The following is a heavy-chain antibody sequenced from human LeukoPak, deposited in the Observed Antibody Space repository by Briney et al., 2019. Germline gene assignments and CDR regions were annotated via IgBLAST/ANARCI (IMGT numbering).Heavy chain of an antibody. CDR2: ISSSSSYI. CDR3: ARGLRIVLMVYSPFNWFDP. Sequence: GGSLTLSCAASGFTFSSYSMNWVRQAPGKGLEWVSSISSSSSYIYYADSVKGRFTISRDNAKNSLYLQMNSLRAEDTAVYYCARGLRIVLMVYSPFNWFDPWGQGTLVTVSS. J-gene: IGHJ5*02. CDR1: GFTFSSYS. D-gene: IGHD2-8*01. V-gene: IGHV3-21*01.